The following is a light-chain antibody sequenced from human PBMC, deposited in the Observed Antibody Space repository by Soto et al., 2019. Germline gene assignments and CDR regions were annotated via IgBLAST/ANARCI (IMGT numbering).Light chain of an antibody. Sequence: EIVLTQSPGTLSLSPGERATLSCRASQSVRNNFLAWYQQKPGQAPRLLIYGASSRATGIPNRFRGSGSGTDFTLTISRLETEDFAVYYCQQYGSSPKTFGQGTKVEI. CDR2: GAS. J-gene: IGKJ1*01. CDR3: QQYGSSPKT. CDR1: QSVRNNF. V-gene: IGKV3-20*01.